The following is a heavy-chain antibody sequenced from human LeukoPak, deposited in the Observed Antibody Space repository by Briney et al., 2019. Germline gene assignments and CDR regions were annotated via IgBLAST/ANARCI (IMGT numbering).Heavy chain of an antibody. Sequence: GASLRLSCAASGFTFKEYGMSWVRQAPGKGLEWVSTINDNGANTHYADSVKGRFTLSRDSSKNTLFLQMNSLRADDTARYYCTKGDGGWYPIDSWGQGTLIIVSS. CDR3: TKGDGGWYPIDS. J-gene: IGHJ4*02. V-gene: IGHV3-23*01. CDR2: INDNGANT. CDR1: GFTFKEYG. D-gene: IGHD6-19*01.